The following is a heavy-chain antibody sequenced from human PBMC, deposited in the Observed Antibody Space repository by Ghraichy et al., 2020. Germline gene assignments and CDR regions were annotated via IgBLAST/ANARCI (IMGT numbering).Heavy chain of an antibody. D-gene: IGHD3-22*01. CDR1: GGSFSGYY. CDR3: ARVSQYYYDSSGLDY. Sequence: SETLSLTCAVYGGSFSGYYWSWIRQPPGKGLEWIREINHSGSTNYNPSLKSRVTISVDTSKNQFSLKLSSVTAADTAVYYCARVSQYYYDSSGLDYWGQGTLVTVSS. J-gene: IGHJ4*02. CDR2: INHSGST. V-gene: IGHV4-34*01.